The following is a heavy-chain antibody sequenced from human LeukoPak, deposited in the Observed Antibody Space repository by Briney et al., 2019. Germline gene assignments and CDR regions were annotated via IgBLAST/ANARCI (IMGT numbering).Heavy chain of an antibody. D-gene: IGHD6-19*01. Sequence: GASVKVSCKASGYTFTSYAMNWVRQAPGQGLEWMGWINTNTGNPTYAQGFTGRFVFSLDTSVSTAYLQISSLKTEDTAVYYCARDFQIGIAVDYNWFDPWGQGTLVTVSS. V-gene: IGHV7-4-1*02. CDR2: INTNTGNP. J-gene: IGHJ5*02. CDR1: GYTFTSYA. CDR3: ARDFQIGIAVDYNWFDP.